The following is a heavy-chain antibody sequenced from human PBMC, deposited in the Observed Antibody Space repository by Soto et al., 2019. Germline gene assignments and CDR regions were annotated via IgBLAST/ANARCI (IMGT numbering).Heavy chain of an antibody. CDR1: GFTFSSYA. Sequence: GGSLRLSCAASGFTFSSYAMSWVRQAPGKGLEWVSAISGSGGSTYYADSVKGRFTISRDNSKNTLYLQMNSLRAEDTAVYYCATDLVTYYYGSGMLYWGQGTLVTVSS. V-gene: IGHV3-23*01. CDR3: ATDLVTYYYGSGMLY. CDR2: ISGSGGST. J-gene: IGHJ4*02. D-gene: IGHD3-10*01.